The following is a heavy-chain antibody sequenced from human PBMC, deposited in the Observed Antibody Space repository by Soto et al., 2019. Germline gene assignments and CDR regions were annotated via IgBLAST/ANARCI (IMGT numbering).Heavy chain of an antibody. J-gene: IGHJ4*02. V-gene: IGHV4-39*06. D-gene: IGHD5-18*01. Sequence: SETLSLTCTVSGGSINSNNYYWGWIRQPPGKGLEWIGTIYYSGSTYYNPSLKSRVTISVDTSKNQFPLKLSSVTAADTAVYYCARGIQLWPITYYFDYWGQGTLVTVSS. CDR1: GGSINSNNYY. CDR3: ARGIQLWPITYYFDY. CDR2: IYYSGST.